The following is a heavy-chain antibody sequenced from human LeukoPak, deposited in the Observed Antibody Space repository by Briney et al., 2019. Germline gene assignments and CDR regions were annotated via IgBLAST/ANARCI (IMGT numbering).Heavy chain of an antibody. V-gene: IGHV3-30*07. J-gene: IGHJ4*02. D-gene: IGHD3/OR15-3a*01. CDR1: GFTFSSYP. CDR3: ARRTGDAQAYDY. CDR2: ISNDGSKK. Sequence: GGSLRLSCAASGFTFSSYPMHWVRQAPGKGLEWVAVISNDGSKKSYADSVKGRFTISRDNAKNSLFLQMNSLSVEDTAVYYCARRTGDAQAYDYWGQGTLVTVSS.